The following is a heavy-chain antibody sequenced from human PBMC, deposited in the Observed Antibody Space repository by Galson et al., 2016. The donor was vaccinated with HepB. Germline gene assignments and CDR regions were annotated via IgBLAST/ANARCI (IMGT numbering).Heavy chain of an antibody. V-gene: IGHV3-30*04. CDR1: GFIFTTHA. D-gene: IGHD6-6*01. Sequence: SLRLSCAASGFIFTTHAMHWVRQAPGKGLEWVAIISYDGSNQYYADSVKGRFTISSDNSKDTLYLQMNSQRTEDTDVYFCAREKAALDYWGQGTLVTVSS. CDR3: AREKAALDY. J-gene: IGHJ4*02. CDR2: ISYDGSNQ.